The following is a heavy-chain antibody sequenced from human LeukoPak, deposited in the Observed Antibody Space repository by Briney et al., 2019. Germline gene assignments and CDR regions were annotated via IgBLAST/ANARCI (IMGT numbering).Heavy chain of an antibody. CDR3: AKEGDYYDRSGYYSDNYYYYMEV. J-gene: IGHJ6*03. V-gene: IGHV3-30*02. CDR2: IRYDGNTK. Sequence: GGFLRLSCAASGFAFSGYGIHWARQAPGKGLEWVTFIRYDGNTKYYADSVKGRFSISRDNSRNTVYLQMNRLSAEDTVVYYCAKEGDYYDRSGYYSDNYYYYMEVWGTGTTVTVSS. CDR1: GFAFSGYG. D-gene: IGHD3-22*01.